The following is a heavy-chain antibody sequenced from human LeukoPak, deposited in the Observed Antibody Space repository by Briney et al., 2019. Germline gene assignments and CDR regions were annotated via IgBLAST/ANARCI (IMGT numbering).Heavy chain of an antibody. J-gene: IGHJ4*02. CDR3: AKDRGRRSYDAVDY. CDR1: GFTFSIYG. V-gene: IGHV3-33*06. CDR2: IWYDGSNK. Sequence: GRSLRLSCAASGFTFSIYGMHWVRQAPGKGLEWVSVIWYDGSNKYYADSVKGRFTISRDNSKNTLCLEMNSLRAEDMAVHYCAKDRGRRSYDAVDYWDQGTQVTVSS. D-gene: IGHD1-26*01.